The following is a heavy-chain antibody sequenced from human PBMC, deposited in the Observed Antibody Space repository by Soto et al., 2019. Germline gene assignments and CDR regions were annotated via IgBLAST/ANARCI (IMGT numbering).Heavy chain of an antibody. J-gene: IGHJ6*02. CDR1: GLSLSTTGVG. CDR2: IYWDDDK. Sequence: QITLKESGPTLVKPTQTLTLTCTFSGLSLSTTGVGVGWIRQPPGKALEWLALIYWDDDKRYSPSLKSRLTFTKYTSKNQVVLTMTNMDLVDTATYYCVQSRCGGDCLQSYSSHSYYGLDVWGQGTTVTVSS. CDR3: VQSRCGGDCLQSYSSHSYYGLDV. V-gene: IGHV2-5*02. D-gene: IGHD2-21*02.